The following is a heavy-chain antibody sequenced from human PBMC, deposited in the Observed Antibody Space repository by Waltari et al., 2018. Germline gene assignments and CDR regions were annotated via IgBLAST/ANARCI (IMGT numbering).Heavy chain of an antibody. CDR2: IYYSGST. CDR1: GGSISSSSYY. CDR3: ARHAREGEYCSSTSCMAGFDY. D-gene: IGHD2-2*01. Sequence: QLQLQESGPGLVKPSETLSLTCTVSGGSISSSSYYWGWIRQPPGKGLEGIGSIYYSGSTYYNPSRKSRVTISVDTSKNQFSLKLSSVTAADTAVYYCARHAREGEYCSSTSCMAGFDYWGQGTLVTVSS. V-gene: IGHV4-39*01. J-gene: IGHJ4*02.